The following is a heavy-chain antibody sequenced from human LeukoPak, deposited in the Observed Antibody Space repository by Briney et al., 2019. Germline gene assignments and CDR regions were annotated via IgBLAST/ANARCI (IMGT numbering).Heavy chain of an antibody. V-gene: IGHV4-4*07. D-gene: IGHD6-13*01. CDR3: ARGGSSSWYLPSDYYYYMDV. CDR1: GGSISSYY. J-gene: IGHJ6*03. CDR2: IYTSGST. Sequence: SETLSLTCTVSGGSISSYYWSWIRQPAGKGLEWIGRIYTSGSTNYNPSLKSRVTMSVDTSKNQFFLKLSSMTAADTAVYYCARGGSSSWYLPSDYYYYMDVWGKGTTVTVSS.